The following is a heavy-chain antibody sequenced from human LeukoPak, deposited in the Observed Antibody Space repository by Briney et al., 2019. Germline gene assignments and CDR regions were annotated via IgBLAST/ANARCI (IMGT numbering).Heavy chain of an antibody. J-gene: IGHJ6*03. CDR1: GGSISSSSYY. Sequence: SETLSLTCTVSGGSISSSSYYWGWIRQPPGKGLEWIGSIYYSGSTYYNPSLKSRVTISVDTSKNQFSLKLSSVTAADTAVYYCARQAGYCSSTSCYRHYYYYMDVWGKGTTVTVSS. D-gene: IGHD2-2*03. V-gene: IGHV4-39*01. CDR2: IYYSGST. CDR3: ARQAGYCSSTSCYRHYYYYMDV.